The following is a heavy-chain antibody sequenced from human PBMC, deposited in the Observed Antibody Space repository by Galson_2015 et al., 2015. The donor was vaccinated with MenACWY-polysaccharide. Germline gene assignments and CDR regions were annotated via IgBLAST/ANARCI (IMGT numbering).Heavy chain of an antibody. Sequence: SLRLSCAASGLTFRSYPMNWVRQTPGKGLEWVSGISGSGNSAFYADSVRGRFTISRDNSKNTLYLQMNSLRADDTALYYCAKSGGDGVTVFAPVPTAPESWGQGPLVTVSS. D-gene: IGHD2-21*01. CDR1: GLTFRSYP. J-gene: IGHJ4*02. V-gene: IGHV3-23*01. CDR2: ISGSGNSA. CDR3: AKSGGDGVTVFAPVPTAPES.